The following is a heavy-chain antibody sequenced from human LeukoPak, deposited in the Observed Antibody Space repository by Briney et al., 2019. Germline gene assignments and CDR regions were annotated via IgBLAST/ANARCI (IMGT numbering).Heavy chain of an antibody. CDR1: GFTFSSYA. V-gene: IGHV3-23*01. CDR3: AVGKGFLSDY. D-gene: IGHD3-3*01. Sequence: GGSLRLSCAASGFTFSSYAMSWVREAPARGLEWVSSLRGNGDTFYADSVKGRFTLSRDDSRNTVYLQLNNLRAEDTAVYYCAVGKGFLSDYWGQGTLVTVSS. CDR2: LRGNGDT. J-gene: IGHJ4*02.